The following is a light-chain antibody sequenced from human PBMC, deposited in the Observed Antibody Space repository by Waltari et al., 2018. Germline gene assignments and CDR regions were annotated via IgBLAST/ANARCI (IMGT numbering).Light chain of an antibody. CDR2: QAT. Sequence: DIQMTQSPSPLPVSVGDSVTITCRASQTINKWLAWYQQKPGTAPKLLIFQATSLQPGVPSRFSGSGSGTEFSLTIVSLQPDDFATYYCQQYHAYPWTFGQGTKVEVK. CDR1: QTINKW. CDR3: QQYHAYPWT. V-gene: IGKV1-5*03. J-gene: IGKJ1*01.